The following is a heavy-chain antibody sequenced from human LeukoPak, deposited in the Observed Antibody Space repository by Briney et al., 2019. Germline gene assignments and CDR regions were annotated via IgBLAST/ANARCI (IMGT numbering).Heavy chain of an antibody. CDR3: ARADSSSSYPTFDY. CDR2: IIPIFGTA. CDR1: GGTFTIYA. Sequence: GASVKVSCKASGGTFTIYAISWVRQAPGQGPEWMGGIIPIFGTANYAQKFQGRVTITADESTSTAYMELSSLRSEDTAVYYCARADSSSSYPTFDYWGQGTLVTVSS. D-gene: IGHD6-6*01. J-gene: IGHJ4*02. V-gene: IGHV1-69*13.